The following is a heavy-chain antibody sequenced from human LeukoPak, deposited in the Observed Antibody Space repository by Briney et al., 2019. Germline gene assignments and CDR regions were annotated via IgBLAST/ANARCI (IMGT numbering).Heavy chain of an antibody. CDR1: GGSISTYY. CDR2: IYYSGST. J-gene: IGHJ4*02. V-gene: IGHV4-59*08. Sequence: SETLSLTCTVSGGSISTYYWSWIRQPPGKGLEWIGYIYYSGSTNYNPSLKSRVTISADTSKNQFSLKLSSVTAADTAVYFCARHEGYSYAFAYWGQGTLVTVSS. D-gene: IGHD5-18*01. CDR3: ARHEGYSYAFAY.